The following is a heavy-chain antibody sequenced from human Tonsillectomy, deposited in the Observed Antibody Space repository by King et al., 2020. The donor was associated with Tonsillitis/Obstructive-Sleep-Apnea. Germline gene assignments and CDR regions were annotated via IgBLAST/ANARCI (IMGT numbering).Heavy chain of an antibody. CDR3: ARGGIYDGGGYGVVLDI. Sequence: VQLVESGGGVVQPGRSLRLSCAASGFTFSIYAIHWVRQAPGKGLEWVAVISYDGSNKYYADSVKGRFTISRDNSKNTLDLQMNSLRAEDTAVYYCARGGIYDGGGYGVVLDIGGQGKM. V-gene: IGHV3-30*04. J-gene: IGHJ3*02. CDR1: GFTFSIYA. CDR2: ISYDGSNK. D-gene: IGHD3-22*01.